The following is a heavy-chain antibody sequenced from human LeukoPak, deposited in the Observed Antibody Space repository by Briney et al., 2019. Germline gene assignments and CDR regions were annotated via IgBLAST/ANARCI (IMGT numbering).Heavy chain of an antibody. J-gene: IGHJ6*02. CDR1: GGSISSYY. V-gene: IGHV4-59*01. CDR3: ARDHRNYDFWSGYYSYYYYGMDV. Sequence: SETLSLTCTVSGGSISSYYWSWIRQPPGKGLEWIGYIYYSGSTNYNPSLKSRVTISVDTSKNQFSLKLSSVTAADTAVYYCARDHRNYDFWSGYYSYYYYGMDVWGQGTTVTVS. D-gene: IGHD3-3*01. CDR2: IYYSGST.